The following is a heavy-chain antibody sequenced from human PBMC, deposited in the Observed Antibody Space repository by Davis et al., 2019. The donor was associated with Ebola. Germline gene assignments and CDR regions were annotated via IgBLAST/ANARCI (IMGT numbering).Heavy chain of an antibody. CDR2: ISYDGSNK. D-gene: IGHD3-10*01. V-gene: IGHV3-30-3*01. CDR3: ARDGPMVQGVIITYYYGMDV. CDR1: GFTFSSYA. Sequence: PGGSLRLSCAASGFTFSSYAMHWVRQAPGKGLEWVAVISYDGSNKYYADSVKGRFTISRDNSKNTLYLQMNSLRAEDTAVYYCARDGPMVQGVIITYYYGMDVWGQGTTVTVSS. J-gene: IGHJ6*02.